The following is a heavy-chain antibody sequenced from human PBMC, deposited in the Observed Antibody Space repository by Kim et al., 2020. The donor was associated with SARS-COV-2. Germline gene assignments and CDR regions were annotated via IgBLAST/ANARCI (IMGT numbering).Heavy chain of an antibody. Sequence: GGSLRLSCAASGFTFSSYWMHWVHQAPGKGLVWVSRINSDGSSTSYADSVKGRFTISRDNAKNTLYLQMNSLRAEDTAVYYCARGGLRWLQFLGDYWGQGTLVTVSS. V-gene: IGHV3-74*01. CDR1: GFTFSSYW. CDR2: INSDGSST. CDR3: ARGGLRWLQFLGDY. D-gene: IGHD5-12*01. J-gene: IGHJ4*02.